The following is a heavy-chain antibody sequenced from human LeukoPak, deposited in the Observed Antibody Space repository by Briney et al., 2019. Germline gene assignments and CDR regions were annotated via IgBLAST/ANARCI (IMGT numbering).Heavy chain of an antibody. J-gene: IGHJ5*02. V-gene: IGHV5-10-1*01. CDR2: IDVSDSYS. Sequence: GESLKISCKGFGYSFTTYWISWVRQMPGKGLEWMGRIDVSDSYSNYSPSFQGHVTMSVDKSSSTAYLQWSSLKASDTAIYYCARLRDNWFDPWGQGTLVTVSS. CDR3: ARLRDNWFDP. CDR1: GYSFTTYW.